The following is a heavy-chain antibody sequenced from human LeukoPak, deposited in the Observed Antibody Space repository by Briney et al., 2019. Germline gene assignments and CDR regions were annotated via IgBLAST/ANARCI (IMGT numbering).Heavy chain of an antibody. CDR2: MNPNSGNT. V-gene: IGHV1-8*03. Sequence: ASVKVSCKASGYTFTSYGINWVRQATGQGLEWMGWMNPNSGNTGYAQKFQGRVTITRNTSISTAYMELSSLRSEDTAVYYCAREPRGGVPREYAFDIWGQGTMVTVSS. J-gene: IGHJ3*02. CDR1: GYTFTSYG. CDR3: AREPRGGVPREYAFDI. D-gene: IGHD3-10*01.